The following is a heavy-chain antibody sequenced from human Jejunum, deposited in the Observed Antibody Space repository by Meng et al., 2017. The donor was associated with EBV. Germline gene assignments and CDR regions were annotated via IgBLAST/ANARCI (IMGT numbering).Heavy chain of an antibody. CDR2: ISGSGGST. CDR3: VKDLAVAGT. V-gene: IGHV3-23*01. J-gene: IGHJ5*02. Sequence: EVQLLESGGCLVQPGWSLRLSCAASGFTFRDYTIYWVRQAPEKGLEWVSHISGSGGSTYYADSVKGRFTISRDNSKNTLYLQMNSLGADDTATYYCVKDLAVAGTWGQGTLVTVSS. CDR1: GFTFRDYT. D-gene: IGHD6-19*01.